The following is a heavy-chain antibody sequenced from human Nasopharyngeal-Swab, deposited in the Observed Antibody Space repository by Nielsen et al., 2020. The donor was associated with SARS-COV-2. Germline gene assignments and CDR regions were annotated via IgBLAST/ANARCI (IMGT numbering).Heavy chain of an antibody. CDR2: IRGDSGST. V-gene: IGHV3-23*01. CDR3: ARAGTFGVVTSCYPNWFDS. Sequence: IRQPPGKGLEWVSTIRGDSGSTHYADSVKGRFIISRDNSQNMLYMEMNSLRAEDTAEYYCARAGTFGVVTSCYPNWFDSWGQGSLVTVSS. D-gene: IGHD2-2*01. J-gene: IGHJ5*01.